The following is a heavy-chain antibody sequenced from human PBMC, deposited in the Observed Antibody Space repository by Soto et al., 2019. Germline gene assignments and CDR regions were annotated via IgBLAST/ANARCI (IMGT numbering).Heavy chain of an antibody. J-gene: IGHJ6*02. V-gene: IGHV3-48*03. D-gene: IGHD3-9*01. Sequence: VGSLRLSCAASGFTFSSYEMNWVRQAPGKGLEWVSYISSSGSTIYYADSVKGRFTISRDNAKNSLYLQMNSLRAEDTAVYYCARGFEGWTEYYGMDVWGQGTTVTVSS. CDR3: ARGFEGWTEYYGMDV. CDR1: GFTFSSYE. CDR2: ISSSGSTI.